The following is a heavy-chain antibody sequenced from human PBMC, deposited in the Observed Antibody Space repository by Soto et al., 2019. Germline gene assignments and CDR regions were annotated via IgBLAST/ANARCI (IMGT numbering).Heavy chain of an antibody. CDR1: GGSINSGVYF. D-gene: IGHD4-17*01. V-gene: IGHV4-31*03. CDR2: IYHSGTS. CDR3: ARAGDYGDYSFDY. J-gene: IGHJ4*02. Sequence: QVQLQESGPGLVKPSQTLSLTCSVSGGSINSGVYFWNWIRQHPGKGLEWIGYIYHSGTSYYNPSLKSRATISVDTSGRQFSLNLSSVTAADTAVYYCARAGDYGDYSFDYWGQGTLVTVSS.